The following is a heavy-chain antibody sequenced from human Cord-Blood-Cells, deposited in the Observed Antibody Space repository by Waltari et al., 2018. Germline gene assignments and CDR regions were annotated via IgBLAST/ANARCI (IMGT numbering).Heavy chain of an antibody. Sequence: QVQLQESGPGLVKPSETLSLTCAVSGYSISSGYYWGWIRQPPGKGLEWIGSIYHSGSPYDTPSLKSRVTISGDTSRNQFSLKLSSVTAADTAVYYCAKGSGSPWDYSFDYWGQGTLVTVSS. J-gene: IGHJ4*02. V-gene: IGHV4-38-2*01. CDR1: GYSISSGYY. CDR2: IYHSGSP. D-gene: IGHD1-26*01. CDR3: AKGSGSPWDYSFDY.